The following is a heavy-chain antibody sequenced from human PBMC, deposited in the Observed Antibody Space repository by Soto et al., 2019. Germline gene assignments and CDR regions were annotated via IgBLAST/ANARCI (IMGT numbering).Heavy chain of an antibody. CDR2: IYYDGST. CDR1: GGSINSNNYY. CDR3: VKLVVAATRHTDFDS. J-gene: IGHJ4*02. V-gene: IGHV4-39*02. D-gene: IGHD2-15*01. Sequence: SETLSLTCTVSGGSINSNNYYWAWIRQPPGKGLAWIASIYYDGSTYYNPSLKSRVSISVDTSKNHFSLKLSSATAADTAVYYCVKLVVAATRHTDFDSWGQGTPVTVYS.